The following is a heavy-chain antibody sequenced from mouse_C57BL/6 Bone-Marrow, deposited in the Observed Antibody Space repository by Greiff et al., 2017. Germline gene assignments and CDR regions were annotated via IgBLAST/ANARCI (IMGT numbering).Heavy chain of an antibody. J-gene: IGHJ2*01. D-gene: IGHD2-3*01. CDR2: IHPNSGST. Sequence: VQLQQPGAELVKPGASVTLSCKASGYTFTSYWMHWVKQRPGQGLEWIGMIHPNSGSTNYNEKFKSKATLTVDKSSSTAYMQLSSLTSEDSAVYYCARVGPGWLLPHYFDYWGQGTTLTVSS. CDR1: GYTFTSYW. CDR3: ARVGPGWLLPHYFDY. V-gene: IGHV1-64*01.